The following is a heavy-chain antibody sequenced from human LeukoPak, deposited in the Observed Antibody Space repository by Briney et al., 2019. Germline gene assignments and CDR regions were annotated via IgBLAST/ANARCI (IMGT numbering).Heavy chain of an antibody. CDR1: GGSISSSSYY. J-gene: IGHJ4*02. V-gene: IGHV4-39*01. CDR2: IYYSGST. CDR3: ARHRNSGGCDY. Sequence: SETLSLTCTVSGGSISSSSYYWGWIRQPPGKGLEWIGSIYYSGSTYYNPSLKSRVTISVDTSKNQFSLKLSSVTAADTAVYYSARHRNSGGCDYWGQGTLVTVSS. D-gene: IGHD6-19*01.